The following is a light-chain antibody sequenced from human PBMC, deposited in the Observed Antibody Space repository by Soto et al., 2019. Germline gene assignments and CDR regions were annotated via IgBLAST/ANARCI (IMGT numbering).Light chain of an antibody. Sequence: QTVVTQEPSFSVSPGGTVTLTCGLNSGSVSTAYYPSWYQQTPGQAPRTLIYNTNTRSSGVPDRFSGSILGNKGALTITGAQADDECDYYCVLYMRPNWVFGGGTKLTVL. CDR3: VLYMRPNWV. CDR2: NTN. CDR1: SGSVSTAYY. J-gene: IGLJ3*02. V-gene: IGLV8-61*01.